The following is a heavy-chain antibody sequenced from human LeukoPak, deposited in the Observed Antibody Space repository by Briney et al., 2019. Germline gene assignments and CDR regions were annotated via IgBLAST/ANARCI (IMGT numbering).Heavy chain of an antibody. D-gene: IGHD2-2*01. CDR1: GGSISSSSYY. CDR3: ASPVVPAAMFFQV. CDR2: IYYSGST. Sequence: KPSETLSLTCTVSGGSISSSSYYWGWIRQPPGKGLEWIGSIYYSGSTYYNPSLKSRVTISVDTSKNQFSLKLSSVTAADTAVYECASPVVPAAMFFQVWGQGTLVTVSS. J-gene: IGHJ4*02. V-gene: IGHV4-39*01.